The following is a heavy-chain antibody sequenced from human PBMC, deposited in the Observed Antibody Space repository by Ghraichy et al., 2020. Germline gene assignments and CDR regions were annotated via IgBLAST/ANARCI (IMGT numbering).Heavy chain of an antibody. CDR2: IYSGGTT. CDR3: ATEYYYYGMDV. CDR1: GFTVSSNY. J-gene: IGHJ6*02. V-gene: IGHV3-53*01. Sequence: GGSLRLSCAASGFTVSSNYMSWVRQAPGKGLEWVSGIYSGGTTYYADSVKGRFTISRDNSKNTLYLQMNSLRAEDTAVYYCATEYYYYGMDVWGQGTTVTVSS.